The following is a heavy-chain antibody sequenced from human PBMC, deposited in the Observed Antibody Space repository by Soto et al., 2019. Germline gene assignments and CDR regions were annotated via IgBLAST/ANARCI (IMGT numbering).Heavy chain of an antibody. CDR3: ARGGLWDMTTVDYYFDY. J-gene: IGHJ4*02. Sequence: QVQLQESGPGLVKPSQTLSLTCTVSGGSISSGGYYWSWIRQHPGKGLEWIGYIYYSGSTYYSPPLKSRVTISVDTSKHQCSLKLSSVTAADTAVYYCARGGLWDMTTVDYYFDYWGQGTLVTVSS. CDR1: GGSISSGGYY. CDR2: IYYSGST. D-gene: IGHD4-17*01. V-gene: IGHV4-31*03.